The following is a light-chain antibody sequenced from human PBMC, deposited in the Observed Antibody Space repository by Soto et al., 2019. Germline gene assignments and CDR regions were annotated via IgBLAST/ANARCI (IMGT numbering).Light chain of an antibody. V-gene: IGKV3-11*01. Sequence: EIVLTQSPATLSLSPGEGATLSCRASESVSNYVDWYQQKPGQAPRLLIYDASNRAAGVPARFSGSGSGTDFTRTISSLEPEDFAVYYCQQRTTWPLLSFGGGTRLEIK. CDR3: QQRTTWPLLS. J-gene: IGKJ4*01. CDR1: ESVSNY. CDR2: DAS.